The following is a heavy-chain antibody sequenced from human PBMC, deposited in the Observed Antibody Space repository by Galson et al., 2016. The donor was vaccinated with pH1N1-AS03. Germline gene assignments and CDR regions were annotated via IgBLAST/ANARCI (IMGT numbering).Heavy chain of an antibody. D-gene: IGHD6-25*01. CDR2: INSDGSGT. CDR1: GVTFSYYW. CDR3: ARSTGAYSSAKYYFDY. V-gene: IGHV3-74*03. Sequence: SLRLSCAASGVTFSYYWMHWVRQAPGKGLVWVSGINSDGSGTMYADSVKGRFTISRDNAKNTLYLQMNSLRAEDTAVYYCARSTGAYSSAKYYFDYWGQGTLLTVSS. J-gene: IGHJ4*02.